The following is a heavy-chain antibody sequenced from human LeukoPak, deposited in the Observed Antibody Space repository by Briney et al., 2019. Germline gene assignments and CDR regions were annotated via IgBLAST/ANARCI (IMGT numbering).Heavy chain of an antibody. CDR1: GFTFDDYA. D-gene: IGHD3-16*01. V-gene: IGHV3-9*01. J-gene: IGHJ4*02. Sequence: GGSLRLSCAASGFTFDDYAMHWVRQAPGKGLEWVLGISWNSGSIGYADSVKGRFTISRDNAKNSLYLQMNSLRAEDTAVYYCARDPLSYVQGYYFDYWGQGTLVTVSS. CDR2: ISWNSGSI. CDR3: ARDPLSYVQGYYFDY.